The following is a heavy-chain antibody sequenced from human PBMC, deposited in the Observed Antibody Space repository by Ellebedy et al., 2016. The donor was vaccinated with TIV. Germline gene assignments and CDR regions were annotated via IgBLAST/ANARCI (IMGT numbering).Heavy chain of an antibody. CDR1: GFTFSSYA. CDR2: ISGSGGST. Sequence: GESLKISXAASGFTFSSYAMSWVRQAPGKGLEWVSAISGSGGSTYYADSVKGRFTISRDNSKNTLYLQMNSLRAEDTAVYYCAKDLSQPRGHYYDSSGYFLVHYFDYWGQGTLVTVSS. J-gene: IGHJ4*02. D-gene: IGHD3-22*01. V-gene: IGHV3-23*01. CDR3: AKDLSQPRGHYYDSSGYFLVHYFDY.